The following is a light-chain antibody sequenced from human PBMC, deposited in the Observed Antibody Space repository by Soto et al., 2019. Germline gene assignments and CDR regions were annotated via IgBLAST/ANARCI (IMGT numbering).Light chain of an antibody. Sequence: DIRMTQSPSTLSASVGDRVTITCRASQSISSWLAWYQQKPGKAPKLLIYDASSLESGVPPRFSGSGSGTEFTLTISSLQPDDFATYYCQQYNSYWTFGQGTKVHIK. CDR2: DAS. CDR3: QQYNSYWT. CDR1: QSISSW. J-gene: IGKJ1*01. V-gene: IGKV1-5*01.